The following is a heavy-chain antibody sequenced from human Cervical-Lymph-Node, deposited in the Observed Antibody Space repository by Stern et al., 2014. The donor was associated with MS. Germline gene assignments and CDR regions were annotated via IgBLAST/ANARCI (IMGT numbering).Heavy chain of an antibody. CDR1: GGSVSSGGYY. CDR3: ARGGPPYSFNWSYFDY. D-gene: IGHD6-13*01. Sequence: QVQLQESGPGLVKPSQTLSLTCTVSGGSVSSGGYYWSWIRQHPGKGLEWIGYIYYSGSTYYNPSLKSRVSISVEKSKNQFSLDLSSVTAADTAVYYCARGGPPYSFNWSYFDYWGQGTLVTVSS. V-gene: IGHV4-31*03. CDR2: IYYSGST. J-gene: IGHJ4*02.